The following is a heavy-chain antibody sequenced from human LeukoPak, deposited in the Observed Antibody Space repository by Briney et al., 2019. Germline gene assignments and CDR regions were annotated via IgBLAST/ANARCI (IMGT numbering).Heavy chain of an antibody. J-gene: IGHJ6*03. V-gene: IGHV1-69*06. D-gene: IGHD3-9*01. CDR2: IIPIFGRA. Sequence: ASVKVSCKASGGTFSSYAISWVRQAPGQGLEWMGGIIPIFGRANYAQKFQGRVTITADKSTSTAYMELSSLRSEDTAVYYCARASPLRYFDWIQSYYYYYMDVWGKGTTVTISS. CDR1: GGTFSSYA. CDR3: ARASPLRYFDWIQSYYYYYMDV.